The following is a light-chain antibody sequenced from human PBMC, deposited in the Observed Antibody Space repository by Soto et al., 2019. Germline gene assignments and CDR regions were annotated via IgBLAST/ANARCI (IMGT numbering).Light chain of an antibody. V-gene: IGLV2-14*01. CDR1: SSDVGGYNY. Sequence: QSALTQPASVSGSLGQSITISCTGSSSDVGGYNYVSWYQQHPGQVPKLLIHEVTNRPSGVSDRFSGSKSANTASLTISGLQAEDEAHYYCSSYTSFRTPHVAFGGGTMLTVL. CDR2: EVT. CDR3: SSYTSFRTPHVA. J-gene: IGLJ2*01.